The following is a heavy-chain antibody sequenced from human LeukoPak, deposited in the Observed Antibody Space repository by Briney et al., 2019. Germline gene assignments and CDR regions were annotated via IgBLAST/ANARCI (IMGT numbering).Heavy chain of an antibody. D-gene: IGHD2-15*01. Sequence: SETLSLTCAVYGGSFSGYYWSWIRQPPGKGLEWIGEINHSGSTNYNPSLKSRVTISVDTSKNQFSLKLSSVTAADTAVYYCARDYCSGGSCHAFDIWGQGTMVTVSS. CDR1: GGSFSGYY. CDR2: INHSGST. CDR3: ARDYCSGGSCHAFDI. V-gene: IGHV4-34*01. J-gene: IGHJ3*02.